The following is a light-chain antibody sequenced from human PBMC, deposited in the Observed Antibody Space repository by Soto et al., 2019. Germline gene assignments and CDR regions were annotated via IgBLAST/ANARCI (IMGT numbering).Light chain of an antibody. CDR2: GAS. CDR3: QQRSNWPLT. V-gene: IGKV3-15*01. CDR1: QSISSN. J-gene: IGKJ4*01. Sequence: ELVMTQSPATLSVSPGERATLSCRASQSISSNLAWYQQKPGQAPRLLISGASTRATGIPDRVSGSGSGTDVTLTISSLEPEDFAVYYCQQRSNWPLTFGGGTKVDIK.